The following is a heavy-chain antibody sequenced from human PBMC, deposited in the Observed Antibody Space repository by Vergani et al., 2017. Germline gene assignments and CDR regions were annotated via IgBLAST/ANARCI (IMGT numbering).Heavy chain of an antibody. Sequence: VQLVESGGGLVKPGGSLRLSCAASGFTFSSYSMNWVRQAPGKGLEWVSSISRSSSYIYYADSVKGRFTISRDNAKNSLYLQMNSLRAEATAVYYCARDSMEWLSMRYYYYGMDVWGQGTTVTVYS. CDR1: GFTFSSYS. D-gene: IGHD3-3*01. V-gene: IGHV3-21*01. J-gene: IGHJ6*02. CDR2: ISRSSSYI. CDR3: ARDSMEWLSMRYYYYGMDV.